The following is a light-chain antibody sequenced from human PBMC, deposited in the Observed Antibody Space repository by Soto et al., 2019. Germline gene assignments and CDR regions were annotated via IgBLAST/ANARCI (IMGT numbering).Light chain of an antibody. CDR2: EVT. V-gene: IGLV2-8*01. CDR3: SSYAGTSILNV. Sequence: QSVLTQPPSASGSPGQSVTISCTGSSSDVGGYDYVSWYQQHPGKAPQLLIYEVTKRPSGVPDRFSGSKSGNTASLTVSGLQAEDEAYYYCSSYAGTSILNVLGCGTNVTVL. CDR1: SSDVGGYDY. J-gene: IGLJ1*01.